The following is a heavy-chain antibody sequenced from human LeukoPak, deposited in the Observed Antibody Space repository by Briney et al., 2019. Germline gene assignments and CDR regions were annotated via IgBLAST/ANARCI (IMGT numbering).Heavy chain of an antibody. V-gene: IGHV1-3*01. CDR1: GYTFTSYA. CDR2: INAGNGNT. Sequence: EASVKVSCKASGYTFTSYAMHWVRQAPGRRLEWMGWINAGNGNTKYSQKFQGRVTITRDTSASTAYMELSSLRSEDTAVYYCARDRPYYYYGMDVWGQGTTVTVSS. J-gene: IGHJ6*02. CDR3: ARDRPYYYYGMDV.